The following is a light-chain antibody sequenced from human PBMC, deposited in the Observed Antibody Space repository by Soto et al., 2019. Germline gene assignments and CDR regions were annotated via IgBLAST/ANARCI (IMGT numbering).Light chain of an antibody. CDR2: DAS. J-gene: IGKJ2*01. Sequence: DIQMTQSPSTLSGSVGDRVTITCRASQTISSWLAWYQLKPGKAPKLLIYDASSLESGVPSRFSGSGSGTEFTLTISSLQPDDFATYYCQQYNSYSMYTFGQGTKVDI. V-gene: IGKV1-5*01. CDR1: QTISSW. CDR3: QQYNSYSMYT.